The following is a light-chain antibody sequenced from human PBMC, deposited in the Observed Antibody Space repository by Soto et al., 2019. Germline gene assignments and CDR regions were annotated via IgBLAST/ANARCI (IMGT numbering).Light chain of an antibody. CDR1: QSISSW. J-gene: IGKJ4*01. CDR3: QHVKTYPRT. Sequence: DIQMTQSPSTLSASVGDRVTITCRASQSISSWLAWYQQKPGKAPKLLIYKASSLESGVPSRFSGSGSGTEFPLTISSLQPDDFATYYCQHVKTYPRTFGGGTTVDIK. V-gene: IGKV1-5*03. CDR2: KAS.